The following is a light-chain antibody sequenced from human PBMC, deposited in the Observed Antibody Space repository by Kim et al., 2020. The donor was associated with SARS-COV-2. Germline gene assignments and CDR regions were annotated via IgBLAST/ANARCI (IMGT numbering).Light chain of an antibody. J-gene: IGLJ2*01. CDR2: RNN. Sequence: QRITISCTGSSSNIGASFDVHWYQQLPGTAPTLLLYRNNNRPSGVPDRFSASRSGTSASLAITGLQPEDEADYYCQSFDSSLSALLFGGGTKVTVL. V-gene: IGLV1-40*01. CDR3: QSFDSSLSALL. CDR1: SSNIGASFD.